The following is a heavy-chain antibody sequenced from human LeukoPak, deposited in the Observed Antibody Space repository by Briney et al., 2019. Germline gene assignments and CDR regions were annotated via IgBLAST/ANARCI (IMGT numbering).Heavy chain of an antibody. Sequence: ASLKVSCKASGYTFTGYYMHWVRQAPGQGLEWMGWINPNSGGTNYAQKVQGRVTMTRDTSISTAYMELSRLRSDDTAVYYCARGPSYYYDSSGYNNWFDPWGQGTLVTVSS. D-gene: IGHD3-22*01. J-gene: IGHJ5*02. CDR3: ARGPSYYYDSSGYNNWFDP. CDR1: GYTFTGYY. V-gene: IGHV1-2*02. CDR2: INPNSGGT.